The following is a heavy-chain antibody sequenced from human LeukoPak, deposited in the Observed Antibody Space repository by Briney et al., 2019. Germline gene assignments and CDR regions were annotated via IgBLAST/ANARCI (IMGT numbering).Heavy chain of an antibody. CDR3: ARDPDYDILTGYGGDFYLCY. D-gene: IGHD3-9*01. J-gene: IGHJ4*02. Sequence: GASVKVSCKASGYTFTSYGISWVRQAPGHGLEWMGWISAYNGNTNYAQKFQGRVTMTTDTSTSTAYMELRSLRSDDTAVYYCARDPDYDILTGYGGDFYLCYWGQGTLVTVSS. V-gene: IGHV1-18*01. CDR2: ISAYNGNT. CDR1: GYTFTSYG.